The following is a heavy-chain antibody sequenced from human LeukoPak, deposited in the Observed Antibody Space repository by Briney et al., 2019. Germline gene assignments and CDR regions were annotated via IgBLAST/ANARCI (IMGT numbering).Heavy chain of an antibody. CDR3: ARLKDDVTKFDY. V-gene: IGHV3-7*01. CDR2: INQDVSRI. CDR1: GFSFSRYW. J-gene: IGHJ4*02. Sequence: GRSLRLSCAGSGFSFSRYWMAWVRQAPGKGLEWVASINQDVSRIHYVDSVKGRFTISRDNAKNSLFLQMNSLRPELTAVYYCARLKDDVTKFDYWGQGTLVTVSS. D-gene: IGHD2-8*01.